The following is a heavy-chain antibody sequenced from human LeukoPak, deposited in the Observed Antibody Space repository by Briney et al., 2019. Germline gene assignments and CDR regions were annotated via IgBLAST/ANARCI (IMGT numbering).Heavy chain of an antibody. D-gene: IGHD3-10*01. CDR1: GGSMSGFF. J-gene: IGHJ6*02. CDR3: ARTSRHFYGSGTNLTPWPAGMDV. CDR2: IYYSGSST. Sequence: SETLSLTCTVSGGSMSGFFWTWIRQPPGRALEWIGSIYYSGSSTKYNPSLKSRVTISVDTSKSQFSLNLNSATAADTAVYYCARTSRHFYGSGTNLTPWPAGMDVWGQGTTVTVSS. V-gene: IGHV4-59*01.